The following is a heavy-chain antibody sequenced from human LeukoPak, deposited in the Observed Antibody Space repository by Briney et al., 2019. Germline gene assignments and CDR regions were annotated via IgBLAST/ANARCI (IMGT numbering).Heavy chain of an antibody. CDR1: GFTFDDYA. CDR3: ARDATYCGGDCYSDY. V-gene: IGHV3-43D*03. CDR2: ISWDGGST. J-gene: IGHJ4*02. Sequence: PGGSLRLSCAASGFTFDDYAMHWVRQAPGKGLEWVSLISWDGGSTYYADSVKGRFTISRDNSKNSLYLQMNSLRAEDTAVYYCARDATYCGGDCYSDYWGQGTLVTVSS. D-gene: IGHD2-21*02.